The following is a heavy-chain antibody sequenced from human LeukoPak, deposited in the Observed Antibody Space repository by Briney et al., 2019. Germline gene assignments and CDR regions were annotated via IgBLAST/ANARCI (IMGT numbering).Heavy chain of an antibody. CDR3: ARIFALYGSGVMDV. D-gene: IGHD3-10*01. CDR2: IYTSGST. CDR1: GFTVSSNY. Sequence: GESLRLSCAASGFTVSSNYMSWVRQAPGKGLEWVSVIYTSGSTYYADSVKGRFTISRDNSQNTVDLQMNSLRTEDTAVYYCARIFALYGSGVMDVWGQGTTVTVSS. J-gene: IGHJ6*02. V-gene: IGHV3-66*01.